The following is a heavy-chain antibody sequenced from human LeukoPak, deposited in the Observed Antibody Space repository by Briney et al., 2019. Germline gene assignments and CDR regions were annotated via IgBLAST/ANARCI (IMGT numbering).Heavy chain of an antibody. V-gene: IGHV3-7*03. Sequence: GGSLRLSCAASGFTFSSYWMSWVRQAPGKGLEWVANIKQEGSEKYYVDSVKGRFTISRDNAKNSLYLQMNSLRAEDTAVYYCARGSEYNWNDDFDYWGQGTLVTVSS. D-gene: IGHD1-20*01. CDR3: ARGSEYNWNDDFDY. CDR2: IKQEGSEK. CDR1: GFTFSSYW. J-gene: IGHJ4*02.